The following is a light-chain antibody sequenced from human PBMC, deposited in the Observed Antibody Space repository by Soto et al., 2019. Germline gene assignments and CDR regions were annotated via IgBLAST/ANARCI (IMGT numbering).Light chain of an antibody. J-gene: IGLJ1*01. V-gene: IGLV2-18*02. CDR3: SSYTSSSTYV. Sequence: QSVLTQPPSVSGSPGQSVTISCTGTSSDVGSYNRVSWYQQPPGTAPKLMIYEVSNRPSGAPDRFSGSKSDNTASLTISGLQAEDEADYYCSSYTSSSTYVFGTGTKVTVL. CDR2: EVS. CDR1: SSDVGSYNR.